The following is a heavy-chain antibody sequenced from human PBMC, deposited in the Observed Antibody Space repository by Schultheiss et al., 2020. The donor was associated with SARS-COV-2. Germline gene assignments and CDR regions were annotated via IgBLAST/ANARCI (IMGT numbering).Heavy chain of an antibody. CDR3: ARDTGGYDFAGYYYYSYGMDV. Sequence: GGSLRLSCAASGFTFSSYWMHWVRQAPGKGLVWVSAISGSGGSTYYADSVKGRFTISRDNSKNTLYLQMNSLRAEDTAVYYCARDTGGYDFAGYYYYSYGMDVWGQGTTVTVSS. V-gene: IGHV3-23*01. CDR2: ISGSGGST. CDR1: GFTFSSYW. D-gene: IGHD5-12*01. J-gene: IGHJ6*02.